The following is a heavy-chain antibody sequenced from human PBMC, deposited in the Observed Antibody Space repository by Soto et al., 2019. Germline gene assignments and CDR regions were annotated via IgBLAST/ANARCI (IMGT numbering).Heavy chain of an antibody. CDR3: AQCLLGVNYYYGMDV. D-gene: IGHD3-16*01. CDR1: GGTFSSYA. CDR2: LIPIFATA. J-gene: IGHJ6*02. Sequence: QVQLVQSGAEVKKPGSSVKVSCKASGGTFSSYAINWVRQAPGQWLEWMGGLIPIFATADYAQKFQGRVTITADESTSTAYMELSSLRSEDTAVYYCAQCLLGVNYYYGMDVWGQGTTVTVSS. V-gene: IGHV1-69*12.